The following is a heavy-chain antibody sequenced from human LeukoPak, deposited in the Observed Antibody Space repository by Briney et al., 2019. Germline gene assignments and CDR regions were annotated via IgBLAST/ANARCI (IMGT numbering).Heavy chain of an antibody. J-gene: IGHJ4*02. Sequence: ETLSLTCAVYGGSFSGYYWSWIRQPPGKGLEWVANIKQDGSEKYYVDSVKGRFTISRDNAKNSLYLQMNSLRAEDTAVYYCARSYYYDSSGQPFDYWGQGTLVTVSS. CDR1: GGSFSGYY. D-gene: IGHD3-22*01. CDR3: ARSYYYDSSGQPFDY. CDR2: IKQDGSEK. V-gene: IGHV3-7*01.